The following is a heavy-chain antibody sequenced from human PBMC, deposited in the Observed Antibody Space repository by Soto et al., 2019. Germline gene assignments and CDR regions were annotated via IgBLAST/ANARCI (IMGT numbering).Heavy chain of an antibody. CDR3: ARDSSYYCMYV. V-gene: IGHV1-3*01. CDR1: GYNITSYD. Sequence: ASVEVSSKASGYNITSYDMNWMIQARGQTREWMGWINAGNGNTKYSHKFQGRVTITRDTSASTAYMDLSSLRSEVTSVYYGARDSSYYCMYVRGQGTTVTVSS. CDR2: INAGNGNT. J-gene: IGHJ6*02.